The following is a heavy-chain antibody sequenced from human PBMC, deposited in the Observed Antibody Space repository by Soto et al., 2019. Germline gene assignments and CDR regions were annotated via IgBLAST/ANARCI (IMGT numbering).Heavy chain of an antibody. CDR1: GDSISSYY. D-gene: IGHD3-16*01. Sequence: QVQLQESGPGLVKPSETLSLTCTVSGDSISSYYWSWIRQPPGKGLEWIGYIFCSGRTNHNPSLKSRVTGSVATFKDQFSLKLSSVTVADTDVYFCARGGSSSGTWVFDSWGQGTLVTVSS. CDR2: IFCSGRT. J-gene: IGHJ4*02. CDR3: ARGGSSSGTWVFDS. V-gene: IGHV4-59*01.